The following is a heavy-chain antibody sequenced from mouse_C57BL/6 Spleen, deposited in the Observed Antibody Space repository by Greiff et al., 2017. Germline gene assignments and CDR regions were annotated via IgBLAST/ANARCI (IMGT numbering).Heavy chain of an antibody. Sequence: QVQLQQSGAELVRPGTSVKMSCKASGYTFTNYWIGWAKQRPGHGLEWIGDINPGGGYTNYNEKFKGKATLTADKSSSTAYRQFSSLTSEDSAIYYRARGDYYGSSPFDYWGQGTTLTVSS. CDR2: INPGGGYT. D-gene: IGHD1-1*01. CDR1: GYTFTNYW. J-gene: IGHJ2*01. CDR3: ARGDYYGSSPFDY. V-gene: IGHV1-63*01.